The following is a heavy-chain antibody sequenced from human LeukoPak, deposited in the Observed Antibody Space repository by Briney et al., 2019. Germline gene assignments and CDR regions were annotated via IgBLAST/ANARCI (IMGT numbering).Heavy chain of an antibody. CDR2: IHTSGST. Sequence: SETLSLTCTVSGGSISSYYWSWIRQPAGKGLEWIGRIHTSGSTNYNPSLKSRVTMSVDTSKNQFSLKLSSVTAADTAVYYCARDQYYSDSSVQRFDYRGQGTLVTVSS. V-gene: IGHV4-4*07. CDR1: GGSISSYY. D-gene: IGHD3-22*01. CDR3: ARDQYYSDSSVQRFDY. J-gene: IGHJ4*02.